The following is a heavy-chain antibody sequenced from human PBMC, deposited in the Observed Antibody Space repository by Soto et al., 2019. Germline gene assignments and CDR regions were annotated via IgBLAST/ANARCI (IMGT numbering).Heavy chain of an antibody. Sequence: GESLKISCKGSGYSFTSYWIGWVRQMPGKGLEWMGIIYPGDSDTRYSPSLQGQVTISSDKSISTAYLQWSSLKASDTAMYYCARPRRGRLEFGVPAFDIWGEARMLTV. J-gene: IGHJ3*02. CDR2: IYPGDSDT. CDR3: ARPRRGRLEFGVPAFDI. V-gene: IGHV5-51*01. CDR1: GYSFTSYW. D-gene: IGHD3-16*01.